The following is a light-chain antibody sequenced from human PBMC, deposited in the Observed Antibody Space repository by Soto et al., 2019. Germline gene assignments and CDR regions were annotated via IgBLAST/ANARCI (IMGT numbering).Light chain of an antibody. CDR2: ATS. V-gene: IGKV3-11*01. CDR3: QQRYDWPVT. J-gene: IGKJ5*01. Sequence: DIVLTQSPATLSLSPGERATLSCRASQSITNYVGWYQQKPGQAPRLLIYATSNRATGIPARFSGSGSGTDFTLTISSLEPEDFAVYYCQQRYDWPVTFGQGTRLEI. CDR1: QSITNY.